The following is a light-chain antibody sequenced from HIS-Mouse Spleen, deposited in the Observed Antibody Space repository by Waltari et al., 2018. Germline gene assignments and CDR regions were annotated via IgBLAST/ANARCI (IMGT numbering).Light chain of an antibody. J-gene: IGLJ2*01. CDR3: SSYAGSNNVV. Sequence: QSALTQPPSASRSPGQSVTISCTGTSSDVGGYNYFSCYKHPPGKAPKLMIYEVSKRPSGVPDRFSGSKSGNPASLTVSGLQAEDEADYYCSSYAGSNNVVFGGGTKLTVL. V-gene: IGLV2-8*01. CDR2: EVS. CDR1: SSDVGGYNY.